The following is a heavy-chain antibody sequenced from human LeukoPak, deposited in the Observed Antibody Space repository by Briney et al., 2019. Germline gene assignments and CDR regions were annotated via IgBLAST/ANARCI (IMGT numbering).Heavy chain of an antibody. CDR3: ARMHLGYCSGGSCLEAAADGMDV. D-gene: IGHD2-15*01. Sequence: ESGPTLVNPTQTLTLNCTFSGFSLSTSGMCVSWIRQPPGKALEWPARIDWDDDKYYSTSLKTRLTISKDTSKNQVVLTMTNMDPVDTATYYCARMHLGYCSGGSCLEAAADGMDVWGQGTTVTVSS. J-gene: IGHJ6*02. V-gene: IGHV2-70*11. CDR1: GFSLSTSGMC. CDR2: IDWDDDK.